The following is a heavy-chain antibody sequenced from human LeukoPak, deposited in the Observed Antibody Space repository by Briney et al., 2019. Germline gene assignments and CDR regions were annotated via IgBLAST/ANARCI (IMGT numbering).Heavy chain of an antibody. CDR2: IYHSGST. Sequence: SETLSLTCTVSGYSISSGYYWGWIRQPPGKGLEWIGSIYHSGSTYYNPSLKSRVTISVDTSKNQFSLKLSSVTAADTAVYYCARVYDFWSGPFDYWGQGTLVTVSS. V-gene: IGHV4-38-2*02. CDR3: ARVYDFWSGPFDY. CDR1: GYSISSGYY. D-gene: IGHD3-3*01. J-gene: IGHJ4*02.